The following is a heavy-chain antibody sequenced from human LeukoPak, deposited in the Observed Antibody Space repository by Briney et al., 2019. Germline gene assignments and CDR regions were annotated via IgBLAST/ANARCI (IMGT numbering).Heavy chain of an antibody. CDR1: GVSLSTSGVG. CDR2: IYCDDDK. Sequence: SGPTLVKPTQTLTLTCTFSGVSLSTSGVGVGWIRQPPGKALEWLALIYCDDDKRYSPSLKSRLTITKDTSKNQVVLTMTNMDPVDTATYYCAHRRAAVAEGNWFDPWGQGTLVTVSS. CDR3: AHRRAAVAEGNWFDP. J-gene: IGHJ5*02. D-gene: IGHD6-19*01. V-gene: IGHV2-5*02.